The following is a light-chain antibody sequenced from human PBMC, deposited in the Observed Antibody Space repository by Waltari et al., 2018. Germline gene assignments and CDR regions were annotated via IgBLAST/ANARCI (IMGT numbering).Light chain of an antibody. V-gene: IGKV1-39*01. Sequence: DIQMTQSPSSLPASVGDSVTITCRTSQRVSGYLNWYQQKPGQAPKLLIYAASSLQSGVPSTFSGSGFETYFTLDMNGLQPENFAVYYCQHTYSNFRTFGQGTKVDVK. CDR2: AAS. CDR1: QRVSGY. J-gene: IGKJ1*01. CDR3: QHTYSNFRT.